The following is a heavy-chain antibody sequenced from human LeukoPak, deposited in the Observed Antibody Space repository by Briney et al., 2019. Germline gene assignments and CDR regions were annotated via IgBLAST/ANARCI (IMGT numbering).Heavy chain of an antibody. J-gene: IGHJ4*02. Sequence: GGSLRLSCAASGFTFSSYGMHWVRQAPGKGLEWVSFVRNNGDNKYYADSVRGRFTISRDNSKNTLYLQMNTLRTDDTAVYYCVTSKGAGYFDYWGQGTLVTVSS. D-gene: IGHD6-19*01. V-gene: IGHV3-30*02. CDR3: VTSKGAGYFDY. CDR2: VRNNGDNK. CDR1: GFTFSSYG.